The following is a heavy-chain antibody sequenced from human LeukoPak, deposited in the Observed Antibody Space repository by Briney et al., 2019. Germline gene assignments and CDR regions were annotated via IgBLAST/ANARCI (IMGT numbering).Heavy chain of an antibody. J-gene: IGHJ4*02. D-gene: IGHD3-22*01. Sequence: GGSLRLSCAASGFTFSGYSMNWVRQAPGKGLEWVSSISSSSSYIYYADSVKGRFTISRDNAKNSLYLQMNSLRAEDTAVYYCAREHYYDSSSYYYPLDYWGQGTLVTVSS. CDR2: ISSSSSYI. CDR1: GFTFSGYS. V-gene: IGHV3-21*01. CDR3: AREHYYDSSSYYYPLDY.